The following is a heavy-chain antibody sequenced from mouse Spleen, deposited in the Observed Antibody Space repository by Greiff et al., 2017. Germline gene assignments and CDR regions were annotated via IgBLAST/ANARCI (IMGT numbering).Heavy chain of an antibody. CDR1: GFSLTSYG. Sequence: VQLQQSGPGLVAPSQSLSITCTVSGFSLTSYGVDWVRQSPGKGLEWLGVIWGGGSTNYNSALKSRLSISKDNSKSQVFLKMNSLQTDDTAMYYCATSYDGSAMDYWGQGTSVTVSS. J-gene: IGHJ4*01. CDR2: IWGGGST. V-gene: IGHV2-6*01. CDR3: ATSYDGSAMDY. D-gene: IGHD2-3*01.